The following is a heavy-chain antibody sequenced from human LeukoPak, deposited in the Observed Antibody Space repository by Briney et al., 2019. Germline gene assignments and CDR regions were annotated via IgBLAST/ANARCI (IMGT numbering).Heavy chain of an antibody. CDR2: IHPSGST. CDR3: SRESGPFSPFGH. J-gene: IGHJ4*02. Sequence: SETLSLTCTVSGDSISSYYWSWIRQPPGKGLEWIAYIHPSGSTNYNPSLKSRVTISVDTSKNQFSLKVSSVTAADTAIYYCSRESGPFSPFGHWGQGTLVTVTS. V-gene: IGHV4-59*12. CDR1: GDSISSYY. D-gene: IGHD1-26*01.